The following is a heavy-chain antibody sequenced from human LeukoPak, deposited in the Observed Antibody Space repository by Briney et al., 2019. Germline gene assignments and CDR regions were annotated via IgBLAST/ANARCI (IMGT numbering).Heavy chain of an antibody. CDR2: INRDGSTI. CDR1: GFTFSGHW. V-gene: IGHV3-7*01. CDR3: ASRSDY. Sequence: GGSLRLSCAASGFTFSGHWMSWVRQAPGKGLEWVANINRDGSTIHYVDSVKGRFTISRDNAKNSLYLQMNSLRAEDTAVYYCASRSDYWGQGTLVTVSS. J-gene: IGHJ4*02.